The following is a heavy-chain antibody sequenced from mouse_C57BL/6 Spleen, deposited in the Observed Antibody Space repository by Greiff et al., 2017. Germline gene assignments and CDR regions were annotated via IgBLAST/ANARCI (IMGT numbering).Heavy chain of an antibody. Sequence: QVQLQQSGAELVKPGASVKLSCKASGYTFTSYWMQWVKQRPGQGLEWIGEIDPSDSYTNYNQKFKGKATLTVDTSSSTAYMQLSSLTSEDSAVYYCASYYGSSYNFDYWGQGTTLTVSS. CDR3: ASYYGSSYNFDY. D-gene: IGHD1-1*01. J-gene: IGHJ2*01. CDR2: IDPSDSYT. V-gene: IGHV1-50*01. CDR1: GYTFTSYW.